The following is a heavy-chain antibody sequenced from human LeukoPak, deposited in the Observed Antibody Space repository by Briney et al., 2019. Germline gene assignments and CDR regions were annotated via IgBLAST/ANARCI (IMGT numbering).Heavy chain of an antibody. CDR3: ARSNVAVRRGDNWFDP. V-gene: IGHV1-2*02. J-gene: IGHJ5*02. CDR1: GYTFTAFY. CDR2: IHPNSGAT. D-gene: IGHD6-6*01. Sequence: ASVKVSCKASGYTFTAFYIHWVRQAPGQGLEWMGWIHPNSGATIYAQKFQGRFIVTRDTSISTVYMELNSLTSDDTAMYYCARSNVAVRRGDNWFDPWGQGTLVTVSS.